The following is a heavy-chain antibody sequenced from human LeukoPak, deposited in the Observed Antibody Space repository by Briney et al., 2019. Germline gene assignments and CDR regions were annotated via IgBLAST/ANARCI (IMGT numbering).Heavy chain of an antibody. Sequence: PGGSLRLSCAASGFTFSSYWMSWVRQAPGKGLEWVANIKGDGSAKYYVDSVKGRFTITRDNAKSSLFLQMNSQRAEDTAVYYCARLVLSRTWFDDFWGQGTLVTVSS. CDR1: GFTFSSYW. V-gene: IGHV3-7*01. CDR3: ARLVLSRTWFDDF. J-gene: IGHJ4*02. CDR2: IKGDGSAK. D-gene: IGHD6-13*01.